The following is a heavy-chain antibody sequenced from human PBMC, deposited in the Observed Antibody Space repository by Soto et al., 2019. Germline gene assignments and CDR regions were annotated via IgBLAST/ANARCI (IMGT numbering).Heavy chain of an antibody. V-gene: IGHV4-59*01. D-gene: IGHD6-19*01. J-gene: IGHJ4*02. CDR3: VRQRHWLDPFDS. Sequence: QVQLQESGPGLVKPSETLSLTCTVSGDSISSSLWIWIRQPPGKGLEWIGNIHYSGGTNYNPSHESRVTISVDTSKNEFSLKLSSVTAADTAVYYCVRQRHWLDPFDSWGQGTLVTVSS. CDR2: IHYSGGT. CDR1: GDSISSSL.